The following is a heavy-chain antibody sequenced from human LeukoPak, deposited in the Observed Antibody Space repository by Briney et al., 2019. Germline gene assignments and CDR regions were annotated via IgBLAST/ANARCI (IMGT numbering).Heavy chain of an antibody. V-gene: IGHV4-61*08. CDR3: ARDGMVRGVIGAFDI. CDR1: GGSISSGDYY. J-gene: IGHJ3*02. Sequence: KPSQTLSLTCTVSGGSISSGDYYWSWIRQPPGKGLEWIGYIYYSGSTNYNPSLKSRVTISVDTSKNQFSLKLSSVTAADTAVYYCARDGMVRGVIGAFDIWGQGTMVTVSS. CDR2: IYYSGST. D-gene: IGHD3-10*01.